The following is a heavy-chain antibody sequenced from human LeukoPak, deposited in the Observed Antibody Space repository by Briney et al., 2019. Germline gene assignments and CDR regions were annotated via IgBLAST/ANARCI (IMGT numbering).Heavy chain of an antibody. J-gene: IGHJ4*02. CDR3: ASEVRLFDY. D-gene: IGHD3-16*01. CDR1: GGSISSYY. Sequence: PSETLSLTCTVSGGSISSYYWSWIRQPPGKGLEWIGYIYYSGSTNYNPSLKSRVTISVDTSKNQFSLKLSSVTAADTAVYYCASEVRLFDYWGQGTLVTVSS. CDR2: IYYSGST. V-gene: IGHV4-59*01.